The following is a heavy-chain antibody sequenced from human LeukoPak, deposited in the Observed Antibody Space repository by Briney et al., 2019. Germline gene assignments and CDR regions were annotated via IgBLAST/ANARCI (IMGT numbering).Heavy chain of an antibody. V-gene: IGHV4-30-4*08. CDR3: ARGIVLMVYATGWFDP. Sequence: SQTLSLTCTVSGGSISGGDYYWSWIRQPPGKGLEWIGYIYYSGSTYYNPSLKSRVTISVDTSKNQFSLKLSSVTAADTAVYYCARGIVLMVYATGWFDPWGQGTLVTVSS. CDR1: GGSISGGDYY. D-gene: IGHD2-8*01. J-gene: IGHJ5*02. CDR2: IYYSGST.